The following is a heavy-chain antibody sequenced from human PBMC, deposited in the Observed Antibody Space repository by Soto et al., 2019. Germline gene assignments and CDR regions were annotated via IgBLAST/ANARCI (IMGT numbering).Heavy chain of an antibody. J-gene: IGHJ4*02. D-gene: IGHD6-13*01. V-gene: IGHV2-5*02. Sequence: QITLKESGPTLVKPTQTLTLTCTFSGFSLSTSGVGVGWIRQPPGKALEWLALIYWDDDKRYSPSLKSRLTSTKDTSKTQVVLTMTNMDPVDTATYYCAHGGIAAAGTLYYFDYWGQGTLVTVSS. CDR2: IYWDDDK. CDR3: AHGGIAAAGTLYYFDY. CDR1: GFSLSTSGVG.